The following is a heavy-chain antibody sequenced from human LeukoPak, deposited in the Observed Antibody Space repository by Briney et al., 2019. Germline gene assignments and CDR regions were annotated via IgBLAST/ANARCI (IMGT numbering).Heavy chain of an antibody. Sequence: ASVKVSCKASGYTFTDYYMHWVRQAPGQGLEWMGWINPNSGGTNYAQKFQGRVTMTRDTSISTAYMELRRLRSDDTAVYYCARGYLYYYDVSGYPLDYWGQGTLVTVSS. CDR3: ARGYLYYYDVSGYPLDY. CDR2: INPNSGGT. CDR1: GYTFTDYY. V-gene: IGHV1-2*02. J-gene: IGHJ4*02. D-gene: IGHD3-22*01.